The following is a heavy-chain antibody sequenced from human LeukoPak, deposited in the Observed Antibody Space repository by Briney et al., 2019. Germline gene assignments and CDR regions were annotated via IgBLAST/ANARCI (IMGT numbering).Heavy chain of an antibody. CDR2: INHSGST. CDR3: ARGRISRTMVRRVINHRLCLFDY. D-gene: IGHD3-10*01. J-gene: IGHJ4*02. V-gene: IGHV4-34*01. Sequence: PSETLSLTCAVYGGSFSGYYWSWIRQPPGKGLEWIGEINHSGSTNYNPPLTSRVTISVDTSKNQSSLKLSSVTAADTAEYYCARGRISRTMVRRVINHRLCLFDYWGQGTLVTVSS. CDR1: GGSFSGYY.